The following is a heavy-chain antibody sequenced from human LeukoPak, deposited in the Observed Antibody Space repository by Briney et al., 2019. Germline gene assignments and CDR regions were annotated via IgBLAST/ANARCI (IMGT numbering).Heavy chain of an antibody. V-gene: IGHV3-23*01. J-gene: IGHJ6*02. CDR1: GFTFSSYA. D-gene: IGHD3-22*01. CDR3: ARDLPYSSGYYYYRLSYYYGMDV. CDR2: ISGSGGST. Sequence: PGGSLRLSCAASGFTFSSYAMSWVRQAPGKGLEWVSAISGSGGSTYYADSVKGRFTISRDNSKNTLYLQMNSLRAEDTAVYYCARDLPYSSGYYYYRLSYYYGMDVWGQGTTVTVSS.